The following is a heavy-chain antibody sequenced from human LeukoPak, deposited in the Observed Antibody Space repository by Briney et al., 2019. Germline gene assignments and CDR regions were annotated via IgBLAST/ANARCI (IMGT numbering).Heavy chain of an antibody. Sequence: SETLSLTCTVSGGSISSSSYYWGWIRQPPGKGLEWIGSIFYSGSTYYNPSLKSRVTISVDTSKNQFSLKLSSVTAADTAVYYCARGRGTYSPRWFDPWGQGTLVTVSS. V-gene: IGHV4-39*07. CDR3: ARGRGTYSPRWFDP. D-gene: IGHD5-12*01. CDR2: IFYSGST. CDR1: GGSISSSSYY. J-gene: IGHJ5*02.